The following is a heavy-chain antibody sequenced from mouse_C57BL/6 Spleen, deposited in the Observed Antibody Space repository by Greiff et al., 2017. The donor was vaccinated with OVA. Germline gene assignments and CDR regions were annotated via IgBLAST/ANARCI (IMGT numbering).Heavy chain of an antibody. D-gene: IGHD1-1*01. CDR3: ARFNYGSRDAMDY. V-gene: IGHV1-82*01. J-gene: IGHJ4*01. Sequence: QVQLQQSGPELVKPGASVKISCKASGYAFSSSWMNWVKQRPGKGLEWIGRIYPGDGDTNYNGKFKGKATLTADKSSSTAYMQLSSLTSEDSAVYFCARFNYGSRDAMDYWGQGTSVTVSS. CDR1: GYAFSSSW. CDR2: IYPGDGDT.